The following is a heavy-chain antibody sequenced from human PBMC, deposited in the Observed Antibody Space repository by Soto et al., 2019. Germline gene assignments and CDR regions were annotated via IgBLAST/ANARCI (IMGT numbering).Heavy chain of an antibody. CDR3: ARGWRPDYDFWRDRHDALDV. J-gene: IGHJ3*01. Sequence: PSETLSLTCSVYGGSFSGYYYSCIRQPPAKGLEWSGECTQDGVTNYSPSLKGRVTISFDTSKVQFSRRLNSVTAADTALYFCARGWRPDYDFWRDRHDALDVWSQGTMVTVSS. V-gene: IGHV4-34*01. CDR1: GGSFSGYY. D-gene: IGHD3-3*01. CDR2: CTQDGVT.